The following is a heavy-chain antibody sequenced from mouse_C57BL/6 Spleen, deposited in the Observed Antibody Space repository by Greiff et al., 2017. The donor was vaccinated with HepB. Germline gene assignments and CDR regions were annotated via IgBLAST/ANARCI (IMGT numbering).Heavy chain of an antibody. Sequence: EVQLQQSGAELVRPGASVKLSCTASGFNIKDDYMHWVKQRPEQGLEWIGWIDPENGDTEDASKFQGKATITADTSSNTAYLQLSSLTSEDTAVYYCTTLYSNYYFDYWGQGTTLTVSS. V-gene: IGHV14-4*01. CDR3: TTLYSNYYFDY. D-gene: IGHD2-5*01. J-gene: IGHJ2*01. CDR2: IDPENGDT. CDR1: GFNIKDDY.